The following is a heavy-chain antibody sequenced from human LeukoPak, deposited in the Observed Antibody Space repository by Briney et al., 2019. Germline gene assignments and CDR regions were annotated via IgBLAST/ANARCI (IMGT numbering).Heavy chain of an antibody. D-gene: IGHD2-15*01. J-gene: IGHJ4*02. Sequence: SETLSLTCAVSGGSISSSNWWSWVRQPPGKGLEWIGEIYHSGSTNYNPSLKSRVTISVDKSKNQFSLKLSSVTAADTAVYYCARDSYGTCSGGSCYFGGFDYWGQGTLVTVSS. CDR2: IYHSGST. V-gene: IGHV4-4*02. CDR1: GGSISSSNW. CDR3: ARDSYGTCSGGSCYFGGFDY.